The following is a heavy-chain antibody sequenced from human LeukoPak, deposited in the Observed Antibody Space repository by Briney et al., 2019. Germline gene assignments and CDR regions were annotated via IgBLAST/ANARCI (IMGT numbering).Heavy chain of an antibody. D-gene: IGHD3-22*01. CDR1: GFTFTSSA. CDR2: IVVGSGNT. CDR3: AAADEGSGSLGFDY. V-gene: IGHV1-58*02. Sequence: EASVKVSFKASGFTFTSSAMQWVRQARGQRLEWIGWIVVGSGNTNYAQKFQERVTITRDMSTSTAYMELSSLRSEDTAVYYCAAADEGSGSLGFDYWGQGTLVTVSS. J-gene: IGHJ4*02.